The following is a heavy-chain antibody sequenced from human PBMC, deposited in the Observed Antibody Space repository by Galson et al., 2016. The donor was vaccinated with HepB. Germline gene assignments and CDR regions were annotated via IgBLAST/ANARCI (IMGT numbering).Heavy chain of an antibody. D-gene: IGHD1-26*01. CDR2: ICYSGST. CDR3: ARGPGIVDGFDL. J-gene: IGHJ3*01. V-gene: IGHV4-59*08. CDR1: GGSISSYC. Sequence: SETLSLTCSVSGGSISSYCWSWIRQSPGKGLEWIAYICYSGSTNYNPSLKSRVSISLDTSKTQFSLKLSSVTAAATAVYFCARGPGIVDGFDLWGQGTVVTVSS.